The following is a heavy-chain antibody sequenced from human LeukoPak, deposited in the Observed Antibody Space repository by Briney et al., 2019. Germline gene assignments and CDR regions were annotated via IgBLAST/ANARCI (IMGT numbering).Heavy chain of an antibody. D-gene: IGHD5-24*01. CDR3: ARSRDGYNIDY. CDR1: GSSISSYY. V-gene: IGHV4-59*08. Sequence: SETLSLTCTVSGSSISSYYWSWIRQPPGKGLEWIGYIYYSGSTNYNPSLKSRVTISVDTSKNQFSLKLSSVTAADTAVYYCARSRDGYNIDYWGQGTLVTVSS. CDR2: IYYSGST. J-gene: IGHJ4*02.